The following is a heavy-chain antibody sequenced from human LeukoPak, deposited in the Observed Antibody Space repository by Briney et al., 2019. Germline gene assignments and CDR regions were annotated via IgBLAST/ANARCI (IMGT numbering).Heavy chain of an antibody. J-gene: IGHJ6*03. Sequence: SETLSLTCTVSGGSISSSSYYWGWIRQPPGKGLEWIGSIYYSGSTYYNPSLKSRVTISVDTSKNQFSLKLSSVTAADTAVYYCARVAAAGTRCYYYYMDVWGKGTTVTVSS. CDR3: ARVAAAGTRCYYYYMDV. CDR1: GGSISSSSYY. V-gene: IGHV4-39*07. CDR2: IYYSGST. D-gene: IGHD6-13*01.